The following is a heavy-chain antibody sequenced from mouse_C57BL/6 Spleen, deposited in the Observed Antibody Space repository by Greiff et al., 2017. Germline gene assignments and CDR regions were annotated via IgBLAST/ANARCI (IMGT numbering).Heavy chain of an antibody. CDR2: IYPGEGDT. D-gene: IGHD1-1*01. J-gene: IGHJ3*01. CDR3: ASYYGSSSWFSY. Sequence: QVQLQQSGAELVKPGASVKISCKASGYAFSSYWMNWVKKRPGKGLEWIGQIYPGEGDTNYNGKFKGKATLTADKSSSTAYMQLSSLSSDDSAVYFCASYYGSSSWFSYWGQGTLVTVSA. CDR1: GYAFSSYW. V-gene: IGHV1-80*01.